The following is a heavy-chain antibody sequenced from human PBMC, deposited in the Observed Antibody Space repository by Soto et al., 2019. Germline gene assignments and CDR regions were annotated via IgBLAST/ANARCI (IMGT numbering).Heavy chain of an antibody. CDR2: ISSSSSTI. Sequence: GGSLRLSCAASGFTFSSYSMNWVRQAPGKGLEWVSYISSSSSTIYYADSVKGRFTISRDNAKNSLYLQMNSLRDEDTAVYYCAVLEGYGSGSGGLAFDIWGQGTMVTVSS. J-gene: IGHJ3*02. CDR1: GFTFSSYS. CDR3: AVLEGYGSGSGGLAFDI. V-gene: IGHV3-48*02. D-gene: IGHD3-10*01.